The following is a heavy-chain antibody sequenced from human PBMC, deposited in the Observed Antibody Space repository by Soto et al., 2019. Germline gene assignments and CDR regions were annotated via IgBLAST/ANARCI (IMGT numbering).Heavy chain of an antibody. V-gene: IGHV3-30*18. CDR3: AKEDATTVTIDY. CDR1: GFTFSRYG. D-gene: IGHD4-17*01. J-gene: IGHJ4*02. Sequence: QVQLVESGGGVVQPGRSLRLSCAASGFTFSRYGMHWVRQAPGKGLEWVAVTSYDGSNKYYADSVKGRVTISRDNSKNNLDLQMDSLRHEDTAVYFCAKEDATTVTIDYWGQGTLVTVSS. CDR2: TSYDGSNK.